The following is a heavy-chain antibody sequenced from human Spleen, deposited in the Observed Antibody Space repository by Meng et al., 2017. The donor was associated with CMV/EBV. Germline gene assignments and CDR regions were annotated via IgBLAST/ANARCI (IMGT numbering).Heavy chain of an antibody. V-gene: IGHV1-69*05. CDR1: GGTFSSYA. J-gene: IGHJ6*02. Sequence: SVKVSCKASGGTFSSYAISWVRQAPGQGLEWMGGIIPIFGTANYAQKFQGRVTITTDESTSSAYMELSRLRPEDTAVYYCAREGRGNHYYGSGNRQYNYYGMDVWGQGTTVTVSS. CDR2: IIPIFGTA. D-gene: IGHD3-10*01. CDR3: AREGRGNHYYGSGNRQYNYYGMDV.